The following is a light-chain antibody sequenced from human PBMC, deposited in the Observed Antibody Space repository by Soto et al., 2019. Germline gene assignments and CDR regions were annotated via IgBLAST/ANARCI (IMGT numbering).Light chain of an antibody. CDR3: QEYNNWPLT. Sequence: ITHSPVTLAVSPGERATLSCRASQSVSSNLAWYQQRPGQAPRLLIYGASTRAAGIPARFSGSGSGTEFTLTISSLQSEDFAVYYCQEYNNWPLTFGGGTEVDIK. CDR2: GAS. V-gene: IGKV3-15*01. CDR1: QSVSSN. J-gene: IGKJ4*01.